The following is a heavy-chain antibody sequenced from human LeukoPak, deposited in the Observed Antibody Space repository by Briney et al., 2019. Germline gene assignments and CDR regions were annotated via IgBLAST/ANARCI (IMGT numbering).Heavy chain of an antibody. Sequence: SETLSLTCTVSGGFISGYYWSWIRQPPGKGLEWIGFIYYSGSTKYNPSLKSRVTISVDTSKNQFSLKLTSVTVADTAVYYCARCRPGDGYNLDYWGQGTLVTVSS. V-gene: IGHV4-59*01. D-gene: IGHD5-24*01. CDR3: ARCRPGDGYNLDY. CDR1: GGFISGYY. J-gene: IGHJ4*02. CDR2: IYYSGST.